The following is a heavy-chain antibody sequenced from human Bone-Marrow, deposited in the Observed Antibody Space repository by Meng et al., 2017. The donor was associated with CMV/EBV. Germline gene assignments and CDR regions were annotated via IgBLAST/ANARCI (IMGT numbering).Heavy chain of an antibody. Sequence: ASVKVSCKASGYTFTGYYMHWVRQAPGQGLEWMGWINPNSGGTNYAQKFQGRVTMTRDTSISTAYMELRRLRSDDTAVYYCARGSITMIVVGYGMDVWGQGTMVTVSS. CDR2: INPNSGGT. D-gene: IGHD3-22*01. J-gene: IGHJ6*02. CDR1: GYTFTGYY. CDR3: ARGSITMIVVGYGMDV. V-gene: IGHV1-2*02.